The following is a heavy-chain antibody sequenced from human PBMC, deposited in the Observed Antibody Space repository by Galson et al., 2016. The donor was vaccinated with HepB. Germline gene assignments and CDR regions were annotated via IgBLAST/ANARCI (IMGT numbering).Heavy chain of an antibody. J-gene: IGHJ5*01. CDR1: GFTFDDYT. CDR3: AKDYGSGHPNWLDS. CDR2: IRWDGVNT. Sequence: SLRLSCAASGFTFDDYTMHWVRQAPGKGLEWVSLIRWDGVNTYYADSVKGRFTISRDNSKNSLYLQMNSLRTEDTALYYCAKDYGSGHPNWLDSWGQGTLVTVSS. D-gene: IGHD2-15*01. V-gene: IGHV3-43*01.